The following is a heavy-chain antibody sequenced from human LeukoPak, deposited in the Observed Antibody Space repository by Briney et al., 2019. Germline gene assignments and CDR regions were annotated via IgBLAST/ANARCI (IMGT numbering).Heavy chain of an antibody. Sequence: ASVKVSCKASGYTFTGYYMHWVRQAPGQGLEWMGWSNPNSGGTNYAQKFQGRVTMTRDTSISTAYMELSRLRSDDTAVYYCARGTGYDSSGYDNWFDPWGQGTLVTVSS. CDR3: ARGTGYDSSGYDNWFDP. J-gene: IGHJ5*02. V-gene: IGHV1-2*02. CDR1: GYTFTGYY. D-gene: IGHD3-22*01. CDR2: SNPNSGGT.